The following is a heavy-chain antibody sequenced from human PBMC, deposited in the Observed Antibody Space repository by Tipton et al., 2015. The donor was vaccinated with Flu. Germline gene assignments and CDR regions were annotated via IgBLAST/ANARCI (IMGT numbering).Heavy chain of an antibody. CDR2: ISSSSSYI. J-gene: IGHJ5*02. CDR3: SSGSGTNWFDP. Sequence: SLRLSCAASGFTFSSYSMNWVRQAPGKGLEWVSSISSSSSYIYYADSVKGRFTISRDNAKNSLYLQMNSLRAEDTAVYYCSSGSGTNWFDPWGQGTLVTVSS. CDR1: GFTFSSYS. V-gene: IGHV3-21*01. D-gene: IGHD3-10*01.